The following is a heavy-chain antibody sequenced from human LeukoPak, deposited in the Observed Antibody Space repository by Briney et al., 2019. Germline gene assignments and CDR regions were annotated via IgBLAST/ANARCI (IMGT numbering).Heavy chain of an antibody. CDR3: ARSYGFWSGYIVY. Sequence: SETLSLTCTVSGGSISSGSYYWSWIRQPAGKGLEWIGRIYTSGSTNYNPSLKSRVTISVDTSKNQFSLKLSSVTAADTAVYYCARSYGFWSGYIVYWGQGTLVSVSS. CDR2: IYTSGST. CDR1: GGSISSGSYY. D-gene: IGHD3-3*01. V-gene: IGHV4-61*02. J-gene: IGHJ4*02.